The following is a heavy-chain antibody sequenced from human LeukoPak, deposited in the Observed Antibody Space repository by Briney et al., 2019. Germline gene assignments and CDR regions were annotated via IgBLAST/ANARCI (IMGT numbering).Heavy chain of an antibody. CDR3: ARIPPRPLMVRGVDY. CDR1: GYSVDSGYF. D-gene: IGHD3-10*01. J-gene: IGHJ4*02. CDR2: IHHSGTT. V-gene: IGHV4-38-2*02. Sequence: SETLSLTCIVSGYSVDSGYFWGWIRQPPGKGLEWIGNIHHSGTTYYNPSLKSRVTISVDTSKNQFSLTLSSVTAADTAVYYCARIPPRPLMVRGVDYWGQGTLVTVSS.